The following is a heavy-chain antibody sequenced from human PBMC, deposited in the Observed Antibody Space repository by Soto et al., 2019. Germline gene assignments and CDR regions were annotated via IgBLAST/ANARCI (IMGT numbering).Heavy chain of an antibody. J-gene: IGHJ6*02. Sequence: ASVKVSCKASGYTFTSYYMHWVRQAPGQGLEWMGIINPSGGSTSYAQKFQGRVTMTRDTSTSTVYMELSSLRSEDTAVYYCARKGGYCSGGSCYALRYYYYGMDVWGQGTTVTVSS. V-gene: IGHV1-46*01. CDR1: GYTFTSYY. CDR2: INPSGGST. D-gene: IGHD2-15*01. CDR3: ARKGGYCSGGSCYALRYYYYGMDV.